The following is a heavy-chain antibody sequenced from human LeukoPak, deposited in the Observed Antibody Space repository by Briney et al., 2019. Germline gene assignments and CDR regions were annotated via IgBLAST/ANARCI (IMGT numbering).Heavy chain of an antibody. J-gene: IGHJ5*02. CDR1: GFTFSSYG. V-gene: IGHV3-30*02. CDR3: ARDQGWQQGAWFDP. Sequence: PGGSLRLSCAASGFTFSSYGMHWVRQAPGKGLEWVAFIRYDGSNKYYADSVKGRFTISRDNAKNSLYLQMNSLRAEDTAVYYCARDQGWQQGAWFDPWGQGTLVTVSS. D-gene: IGHD6-13*01. CDR2: IRYDGSNK.